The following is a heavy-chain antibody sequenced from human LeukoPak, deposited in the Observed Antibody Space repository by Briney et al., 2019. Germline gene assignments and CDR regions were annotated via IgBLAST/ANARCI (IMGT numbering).Heavy chain of an antibody. Sequence: GGSLRLSCAASGFTFSSYSMNWVRQAPGKGLEWVSYISSSSSTIYYADSVKGRFTISRDNAKNSLYLQMNSLRAEDTAVYYCARDSSFTTVTPGGAYYYYYYMDVWGKGTTVTVSS. V-gene: IGHV3-48*01. D-gene: IGHD4-17*01. CDR3: ARDSSFTTVTPGGAYYYYYYMDV. J-gene: IGHJ6*03. CDR1: GFTFSSYS. CDR2: ISSSSSTI.